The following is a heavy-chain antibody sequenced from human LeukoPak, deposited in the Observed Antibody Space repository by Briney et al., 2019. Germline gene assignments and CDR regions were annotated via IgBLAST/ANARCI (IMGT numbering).Heavy chain of an antibody. D-gene: IGHD4-17*01. J-gene: IGHJ4*02. V-gene: IGHV4-39*07. CDR3: ARASHDYGDYSHFDY. CDR2: IYYSGST. Sequence: SETLSLTCTVSGGSISSSSYYWGWIRQPPGKGLEWIGSIYYSGSTYYNPSLKSRVTISVDTSKKQFSLKVSSVTAADTAVYYCARASHDYGDYSHFDYWGQGTLVTVSS. CDR1: GGSISSSSYY.